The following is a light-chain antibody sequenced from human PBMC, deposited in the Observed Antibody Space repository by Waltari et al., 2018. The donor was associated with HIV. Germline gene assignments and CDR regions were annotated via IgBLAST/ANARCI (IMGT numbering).Light chain of an antibody. CDR1: STHSTYV. CDR2: VNSDGSH. CDR3: QTWGKGIRV. Sequence: QVALTHSPSASASLGAPVKLTRTLTSTHSTYVMALHKQHPEKGPRYLMNVNSDGSHSRGAGIPGRFSGSTSETERYLTISGLQSEDEADYYCQTWGKGIRVFGGGTRLTVL. J-gene: IGLJ3*02. V-gene: IGLV4-69*01.